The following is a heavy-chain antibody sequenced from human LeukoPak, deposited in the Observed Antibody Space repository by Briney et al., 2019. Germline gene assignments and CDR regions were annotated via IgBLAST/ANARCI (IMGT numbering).Heavy chain of an antibody. V-gene: IGHV4-59*01. CDR2: IYYSGST. D-gene: IGHD6-13*01. Sequence: SETLSLTCVVSDGSINNYYWSWIRQPPGKGLEWIGYIYYSGSTNYNPSLKSRVTISVDTSKNQFSLKLSSVTAADTAVYYCARGTVGSSSWVYYYYYGMDVWGQGTTVTVSS. J-gene: IGHJ6*02. CDR1: DGSINNYY. CDR3: ARGTVGSSSWVYYYYYGMDV.